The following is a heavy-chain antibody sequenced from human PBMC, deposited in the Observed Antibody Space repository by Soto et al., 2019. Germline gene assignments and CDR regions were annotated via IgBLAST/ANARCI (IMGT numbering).Heavy chain of an antibody. J-gene: IGHJ5*02. CDR1: GSTFITYY. D-gene: IGHD3-10*01. CDR2: INPNGGST. CDR3: AKARGWFDP. V-gene: IGHV1-46*01. Sequence: QVQLVQSGPEVKKPGASVKISCKASGSTFITYYIHWVRQAPGQGLEWMGVINPNGGSTDYAQKFQGRVTMTRDTSTSTVYLELSSLRSEDTAVYYCAKARGWFDPWGQGTLVTVSS.